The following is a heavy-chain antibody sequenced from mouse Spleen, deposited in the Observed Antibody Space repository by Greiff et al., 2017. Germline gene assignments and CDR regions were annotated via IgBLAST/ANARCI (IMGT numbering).Heavy chain of an antibody. CDR2: IYPGDGDT. Sequence: QVQLQQSGPELVKPGASVKISCKASGYAFSSSWMNWVKQRPGKGLEWIGRIYPGDGDTNYNGKFKGKATLTADKSSSTAYMQLSSLTSEDSAVYFCARGELFFDYWGQGTTLTVSS. CDR3: ARGELFFDY. J-gene: IGHJ2*01. CDR1: GYAFSSSW. V-gene: IGHV1-82*01.